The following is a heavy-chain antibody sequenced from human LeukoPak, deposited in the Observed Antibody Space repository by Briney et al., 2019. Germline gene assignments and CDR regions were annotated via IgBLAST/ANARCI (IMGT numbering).Heavy chain of an antibody. CDR3: AKRGGYGDYYYYYMDV. CDR2: ISGSGGST. J-gene: IGHJ6*03. D-gene: IGHD4-17*01. V-gene: IGHV3-23*01. Sequence: GESLRLSCAASGFTFSSYAMSWVRQAPGKGLEWVSAISGSGGSTYYADSVKGRFTISRDNSKNTLYLQMNSLRAEDTAVYYCAKRGGYGDYYYYYMDVWGKGTTVTVSS. CDR1: GFTFSSYA.